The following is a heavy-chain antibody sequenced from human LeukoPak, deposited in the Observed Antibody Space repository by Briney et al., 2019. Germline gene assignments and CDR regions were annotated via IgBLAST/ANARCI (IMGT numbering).Heavy chain of an antibody. CDR3: AKQAGYSSGWAFDY. CDR2: IYSGGST. Sequence: GGSLRLSCAASGLTVSSSYMSWVRQAPGKGLEWVSVIYSGGSTYYADSVKGRFTISRDNSKNTLYLQMNSLRAEDTAVYYCAKQAGYSSGWAFDYWGQGTLVTVSS. J-gene: IGHJ4*02. V-gene: IGHV3-53*01. CDR1: GLTVSSSY. D-gene: IGHD6-19*01.